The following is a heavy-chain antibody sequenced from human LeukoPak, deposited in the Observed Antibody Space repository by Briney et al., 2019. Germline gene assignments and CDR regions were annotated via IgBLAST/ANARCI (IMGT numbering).Heavy chain of an antibody. V-gene: IGHV4-31*03. D-gene: IGHD6-19*01. CDR2: IYYSGST. J-gene: IGHJ4*02. Sequence: SETLSLTCTVSGGSISSGGYYWSWIRQHPGKGLEWIGYIYYSGSTYYNPSLKSRVTISVDTSKNQFSLKLSSVTAADTAVYYCARRRASGWHEGPFDYWGQGTLVTVSS. CDR1: GGSISSGGYY. CDR3: ARRRASGWHEGPFDY.